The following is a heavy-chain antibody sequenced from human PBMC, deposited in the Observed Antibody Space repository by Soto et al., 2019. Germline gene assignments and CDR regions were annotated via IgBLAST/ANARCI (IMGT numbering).Heavy chain of an antibody. Sequence: ASVKVSCKASGGTFSSYAISWVRQAPGQGLEWMGWISAYNGNTNYAQKLQGRVTMTTDTSTSTAYMELRSLRSDDTAVYYCARTTMVRGVIESRWFDPWGQGTLVTVSS. J-gene: IGHJ5*02. CDR3: ARTTMVRGVIESRWFDP. CDR2: ISAYNGNT. D-gene: IGHD3-10*01. V-gene: IGHV1-18*01. CDR1: GGTFSSYA.